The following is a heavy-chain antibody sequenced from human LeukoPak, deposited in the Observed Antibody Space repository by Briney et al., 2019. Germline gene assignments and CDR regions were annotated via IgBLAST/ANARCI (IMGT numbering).Heavy chain of an antibody. CDR3: AYCSSTSCYSRFDY. CDR1: GFTFSSYW. Sequence: GSLRLSCAASGFTFSSYWMRWVRQAPGKGLEWVANIKHDGSEKYYVDSVKGRFTISRDNAKNSLYLQMNSLRAEDTAVYYCAYCSSTSCYSRFDYWGQGTLVTVSS. J-gene: IGHJ4*02. V-gene: IGHV3-7*01. D-gene: IGHD2-2*01. CDR2: IKHDGSEK.